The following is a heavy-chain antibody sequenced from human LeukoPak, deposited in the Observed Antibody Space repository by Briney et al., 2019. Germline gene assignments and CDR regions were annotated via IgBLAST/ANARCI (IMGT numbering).Heavy chain of an antibody. Sequence: GGSLRLSCAASGFTFSSYEMNWVRQAPGKGLEWVSYISSSGSTIYYADSVKGRFTISRDNAKNSLYLQMNSLRAEDTAVYYCAKEMYSTLGGYWGQGTLVTVSS. CDR3: AKEMYSTLGGY. CDR2: ISSSGSTI. V-gene: IGHV3-48*03. CDR1: GFTFSSYE. D-gene: IGHD6-13*01. J-gene: IGHJ4*02.